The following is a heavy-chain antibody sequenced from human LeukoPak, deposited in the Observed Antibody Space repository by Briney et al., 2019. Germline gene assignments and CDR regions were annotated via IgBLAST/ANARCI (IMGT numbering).Heavy chain of an antibody. J-gene: IGHJ4*02. V-gene: IGHV1-18*01. CDR1: GYTLTSYV. Sequence: ASVKVSCKPSGYTLTSYVISWVRQAPGQGLEWMGWISGYNGNTNYAQKLQGRVTMTTDTSASTAYMELTSLRSDDTAVYYCASFSPTTATFDYWGQGTLVTVSS. CDR2: ISGYNGNT. CDR3: ASFSPTTATFDY. D-gene: IGHD1-26*01.